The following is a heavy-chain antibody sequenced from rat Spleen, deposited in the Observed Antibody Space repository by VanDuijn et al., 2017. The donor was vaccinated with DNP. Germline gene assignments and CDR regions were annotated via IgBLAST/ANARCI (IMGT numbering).Heavy chain of an antibody. CDR3: ARDDEYRYNSVMDA. D-gene: IGHD1-5*01. CDR2: IWTGGST. CDR1: GFSLTSYH. Sequence: QVQLKESGPGLVQPSQTLSLTCTVSGFSLTSYHVSWVRQPPGKGLEWVGVIWTGGSTAYNSFLKSRLSISRDTSKSQVFLKMSSLQTEDTATYYCARDDEYRYNSVMDAWGQGASVTVSP. V-gene: IGHV2-43*01. J-gene: IGHJ4*01.